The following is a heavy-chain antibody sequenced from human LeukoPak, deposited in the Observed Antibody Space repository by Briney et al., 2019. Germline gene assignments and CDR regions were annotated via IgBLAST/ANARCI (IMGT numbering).Heavy chain of an antibody. CDR1: GFSISSSSYY. Sequence: SETLSLTCTVSGFSISSSSYYWGWIRQPPGKGLEWIGSIYYSGSTYYNPSLKSRVTISVDTSKNQFSLKLSSVTAADTAVYYCARDQGTVLLWFGEPKNFDYWGQGTLVTVSS. D-gene: IGHD3-10*01. V-gene: IGHV4-39*07. J-gene: IGHJ4*02. CDR2: IYYSGST. CDR3: ARDQGTVLLWFGEPKNFDY.